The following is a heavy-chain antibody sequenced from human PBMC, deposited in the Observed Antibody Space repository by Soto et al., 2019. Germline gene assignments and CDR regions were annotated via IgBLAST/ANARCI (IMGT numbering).Heavy chain of an antibody. Sequence: ASVKVSCKASGYAFTDYFVHWVRQAPGRGLEWMGWINPYSGDTNYAQKLQGRITMTLDTSITTAYLELSLLTSDDTAIYYCAREAGSGSYYPWNVWGQGTTVTVS. J-gene: IGHJ6*02. V-gene: IGHV1-2*02. CDR1: GYAFTDYF. D-gene: IGHD3-10*01. CDR2: INPYSGDT. CDR3: AREAGSGSYYPWNV.